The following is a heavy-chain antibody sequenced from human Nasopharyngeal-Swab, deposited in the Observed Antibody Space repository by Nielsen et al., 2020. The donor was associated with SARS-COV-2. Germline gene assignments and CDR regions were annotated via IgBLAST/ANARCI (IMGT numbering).Heavy chain of an antibody. CDR1: GGTFISYA. CDR2: IIPIFGTA. Sequence: SVKVPCKASGGTFISYAISWVRPAPGQGLEWMGGIIPIFGTANYAQKFQGRVTITADESTSTAYMELNSLKSEDTAVYYWAREKDFNWFDAWGQGTLVTVSS. J-gene: IGHJ5*02. D-gene: IGHD3/OR15-3a*01. V-gene: IGHV1-69*13. CDR3: AREKDFNWFDA.